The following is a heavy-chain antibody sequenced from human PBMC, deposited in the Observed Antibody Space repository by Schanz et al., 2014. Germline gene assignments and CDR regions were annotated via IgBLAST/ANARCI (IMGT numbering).Heavy chain of an antibody. CDR1: GFTFSDHH. CDR2: IENNANGATT. V-gene: IGHV3-72*01. J-gene: IGHJ3*02. Sequence: EVQVVESGGGLVQPGGSLRLSCAASGFTFSDHHMDWVRQAPGKGLEWVGRIENNANGATTDYAAPVKGRFTVSRDDSRNTLYLQMNTLRTDDTAMYYCTAFNNRDALYIWGQGTMVSVSS. D-gene: IGHD1-20*01. CDR3: TAFNNRDALYI.